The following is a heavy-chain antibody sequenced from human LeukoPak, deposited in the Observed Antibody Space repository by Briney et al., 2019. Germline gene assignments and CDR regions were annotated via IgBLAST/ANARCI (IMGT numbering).Heavy chain of an antibody. J-gene: IGHJ4*02. V-gene: IGHV1-58*02. CDR3: VRGLGGYSSSYGY. CDR2: IVVGSGNT. Sequence: GASVKVSCKASGFTFTSSAMQWVRQARGQRLEWIGWIVVGSGNTNYAQKFQERVTITRDMSTSTAYMELSSLRSEDTAVYYCVRGLGGYSSSYGYWGQGTLVTVSS. D-gene: IGHD6-6*01. CDR1: GFTFTSSA.